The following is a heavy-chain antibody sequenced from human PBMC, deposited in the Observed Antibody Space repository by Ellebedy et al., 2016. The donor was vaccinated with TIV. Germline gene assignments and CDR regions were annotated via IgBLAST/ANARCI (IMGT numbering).Heavy chain of an antibody. J-gene: IGHJ6*02. V-gene: IGHV3-23*01. CDR3: AKDPGGYFYYGMDV. CDR2: VTDSDDKS. CDR1: GFVFSDYA. D-gene: IGHD6-13*01. Sequence: GESLKISCAASGFVFSDYALSWVRQAPGKGLEWVSTVTDSDDKSFYGDSVKGRFTISRDKSRNTLFLQMNNLSAEDTAVYYCAKDPGGYFYYGMDVWGQGTTVTVSS.